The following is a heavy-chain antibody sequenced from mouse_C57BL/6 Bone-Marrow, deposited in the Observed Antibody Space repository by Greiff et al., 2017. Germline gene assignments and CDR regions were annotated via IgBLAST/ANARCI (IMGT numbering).Heavy chain of an antibody. J-gene: IGHJ4*01. CDR2: ISTYYGYA. CDR1: GYTFTDYA. Sequence: QVQLQPSGPELVRPGVSVKISCKGSGYTFTDYAMHWVKQSHAKSLEWIGVISTYYGYASYNQKFKAKATMTVDKSSSTAYMELARLTSEDSAVYYCATIYYGNPYYYAMDYWGQGTSVTVSS. CDR3: ATIYYGNPYYYAMDY. D-gene: IGHD2-1*01. V-gene: IGHV1-67*01.